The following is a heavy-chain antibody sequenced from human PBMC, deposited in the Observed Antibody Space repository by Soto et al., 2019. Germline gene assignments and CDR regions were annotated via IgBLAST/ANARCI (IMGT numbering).Heavy chain of an antibody. CDR3: ARDGPDRAYDFWSGYYPPLWFDP. CDR2: IYYSGST. D-gene: IGHD3-3*01. J-gene: IGHJ5*02. CDR1: GGSISSGGYY. Sequence: SETLSLTCTVSGGSISSGGYYWSWIRQHPGKGLEWIGYIYYSGSTYYNPSLKSRVTISVDTSKNQFSLKLSSVTAADTAVYYCARDGPDRAYDFWSGYYPPLWFDPWGQGTLVTVSS. V-gene: IGHV4-31*03.